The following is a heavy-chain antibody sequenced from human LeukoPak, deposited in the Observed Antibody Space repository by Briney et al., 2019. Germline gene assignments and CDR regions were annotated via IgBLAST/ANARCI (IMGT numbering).Heavy chain of an antibody. CDR3: ARAAVPGYSSGWYWGEYFQH. CDR2: INPNSGGT. D-gene: IGHD6-19*01. CDR1: GYTFTGYY. Sequence: ASVNVSCKASGYTFTGYYMHWVRQAPGQGLEWMGWINPNSGGTNYAQKFQGWVTMTRDTSISTAYMELSRLRSDDTAVYYCARAAVPGYSSGWYWGEYFQHWGQGTLVTVSS. V-gene: IGHV1-2*04. J-gene: IGHJ1*01.